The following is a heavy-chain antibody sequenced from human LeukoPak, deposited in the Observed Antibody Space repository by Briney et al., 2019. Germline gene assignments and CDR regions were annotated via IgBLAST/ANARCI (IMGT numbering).Heavy chain of an antibody. V-gene: IGHV4-34*01. D-gene: IGHD3-10*01. Sequence: SETLSLTCAVYGGSFSGYYWSWIRQPPGKGLEWIGEINHSGSTNYNPSLKSRVTISVDTSKNQFSLKLSSVTAADRAVYYCARLPRGVVGWFGPLPWGQGTLVTVSS. CDR2: INHSGST. J-gene: IGHJ5*02. CDR3: ARLPRGVVGWFGPLP. CDR1: GGSFSGYY.